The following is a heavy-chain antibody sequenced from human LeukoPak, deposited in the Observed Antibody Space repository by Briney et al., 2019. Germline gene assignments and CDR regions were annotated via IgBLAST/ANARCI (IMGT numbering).Heavy chain of an antibody. Sequence: GGSLRLSCAAPGFTFSSYAMSWVRQAPGKGLEWVSAISGSGGSTYYADSAKGRFTISRDNSKNTLYLQMNSLRAEDTAVYYCAKHYYDSSGYPEYFQHWGQGTLVTVSS. CDR1: GFTFSSYA. CDR2: ISGSGGST. D-gene: IGHD3-22*01. V-gene: IGHV3-23*01. CDR3: AKHYYDSSGYPEYFQH. J-gene: IGHJ1*01.